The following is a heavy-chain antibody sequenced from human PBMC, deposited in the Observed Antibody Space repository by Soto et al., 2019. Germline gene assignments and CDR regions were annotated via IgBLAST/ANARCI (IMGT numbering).Heavy chain of an antibody. V-gene: IGHV4-30-4*01. D-gene: IGHD6-19*01. J-gene: IGHJ6*02. CDR1: GGSISSGDYY. CDR2: IYYSGST. Sequence: PSETLSLTCTVSGGSISSGDYYWSWIRQPPGKGLEWIGYIYYSGSTYYNPSLKSRVTISVDTSKNQFSLKLSSVTAADTAVYYCASHGGWSSGWYHPPLPGDYYYYGMDVWGQGTTVTVSS. CDR3: ASHGGWSSGWYHPPLPGDYYYYGMDV.